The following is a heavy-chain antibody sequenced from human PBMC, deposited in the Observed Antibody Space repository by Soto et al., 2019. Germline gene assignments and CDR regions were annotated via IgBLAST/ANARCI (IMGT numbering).Heavy chain of an antibody. J-gene: IGHJ4*02. Sequence: GASVKVCCKASGATFTSYAVHWVGQAPGQRLEWMGWINAGNGNTKYSQNFQGRVTITWETSISTAYMALTRLRSDDTAVYYCARALAAGGCSEGFDYWGQGTLVTVSS. CDR2: INAGNGNT. CDR3: ARALAAGGCSEGFDY. D-gene: IGHD6-25*01. V-gene: IGHV1-3*01. CDR1: GATFTSYA.